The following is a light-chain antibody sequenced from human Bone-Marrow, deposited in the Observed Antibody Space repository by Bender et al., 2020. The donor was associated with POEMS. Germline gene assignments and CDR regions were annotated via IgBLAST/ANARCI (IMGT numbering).Light chain of an antibody. CDR2: ECS. Sequence: QSGLTQPPSASGSPGQSVTISCTGIRTDVYVSWYQQHPGTAPKLLIYECSKRPSGVPDRFSGSKSGNTASLTVSGLQAEDDGYYHCSSYTGSNSLFFGGGTKLTVL. CDR3: SSYTGSNSLF. CDR1: RTDVY. V-gene: IGLV2-8*01. J-gene: IGLJ2*01.